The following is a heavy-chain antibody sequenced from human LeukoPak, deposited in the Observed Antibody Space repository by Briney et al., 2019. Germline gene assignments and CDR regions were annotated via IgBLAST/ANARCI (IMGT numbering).Heavy chain of an antibody. D-gene: IGHD5-18*01. V-gene: IGHV3-48*03. CDR1: GFTFSSYE. Sequence: GGSLRLSCAASGFTFSSYEMNWVRQAPGKGLEWVSYISSRGSTKYYADSVRGRFTISRDNAKNSLYLQMNSLRAEDTAVYYCARDGYNYGLDYWGQGGLVTVSS. J-gene: IGHJ4*02. CDR3: ARDGYNYGLDY. CDR2: ISSRGSTK.